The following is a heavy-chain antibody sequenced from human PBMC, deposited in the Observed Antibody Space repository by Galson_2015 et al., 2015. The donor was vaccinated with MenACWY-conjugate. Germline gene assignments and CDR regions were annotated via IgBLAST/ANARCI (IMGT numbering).Heavy chain of an antibody. J-gene: IGHJ6*02. V-gene: IGHV3-23*01. CDR3: AKGGFYYFYGMDV. CDR2: ISVRGDDT. Sequence: ISVRGDDTFYADSVKGRFTVSRDNSKNTLYLQMNTLRSEDTALYYCAKGGFYYFYGMDVWGQGTTVTVSS.